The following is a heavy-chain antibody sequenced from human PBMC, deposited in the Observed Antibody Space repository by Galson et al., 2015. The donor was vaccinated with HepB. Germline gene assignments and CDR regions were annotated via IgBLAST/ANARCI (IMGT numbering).Heavy chain of an antibody. CDR3: AKDRAIAVAGTSALDY. Sequence: SLRLSCAASGFTFSSYAMSWVRQAPRKGLEWVSGISGSGGSTYYADSVKGRFTISRDNSKNTLFLQMNSLRAEDTAVYYCAKDRAIAVAGTSALDYWGQGTLVTVSS. D-gene: IGHD6-19*01. J-gene: IGHJ4*02. V-gene: IGHV3-23*01. CDR1: GFTFSSYA. CDR2: ISGSGGST.